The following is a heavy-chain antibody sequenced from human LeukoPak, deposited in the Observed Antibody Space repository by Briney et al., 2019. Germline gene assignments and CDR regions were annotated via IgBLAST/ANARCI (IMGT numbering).Heavy chain of an antibody. V-gene: IGHV6-1*01. J-gene: IGHJ4*02. CDR3: AREQQWLVRPGNLDY. Sequence: SQTLSLTCAISGDSVSSNSAAWNWIRQSPSRGLEWLGGTYYRSKWYNDYAVSVKSRITINPDTSKNQFSLQLNSVTPEDTAVYYCAREQQWLVRPGNLDYWGQGTLVTVSS. CDR1: GDSVSSNSAA. D-gene: IGHD6-19*01. CDR2: TYYRSKWYN.